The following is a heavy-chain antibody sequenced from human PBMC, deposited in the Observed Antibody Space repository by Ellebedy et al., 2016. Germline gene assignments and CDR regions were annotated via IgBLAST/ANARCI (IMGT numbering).Heavy chain of an antibody. J-gene: IGHJ3*02. V-gene: IGHV6-1*01. CDR1: GDSVSSNSAA. Sequence: SQTLSLTCAISGDSVSSNSAAWNWIRQSPSRGLEWLGRTYYRSKWFYDYAVSMRSRITINPDTSKNQFSLHLNSVTPEDTAVYYCVRGRVSAFDIWGQGTMVTVSS. CDR3: VRGRVSAFDI. CDR2: TYYRSKWFY.